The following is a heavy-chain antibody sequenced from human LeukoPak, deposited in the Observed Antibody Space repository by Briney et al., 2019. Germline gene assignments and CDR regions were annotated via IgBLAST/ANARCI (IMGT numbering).Heavy chain of an antibody. CDR3: ARGYSDYYYFDS. V-gene: IGHV3-74*01. D-gene: IGHD4-11*01. CDR2: SNTDGSST. CDR1: GFTFSRYW. Sequence: GGSLGLSCAASGFTFSRYWMHWVRQAPGKGLVWVSRSNTDGSSTNYADSVKGRFTISRDNAKSTLYLQMNSLRAEDTAVYYCARGYSDYYYFDSWGRGTLVTVSS. J-gene: IGHJ4*02.